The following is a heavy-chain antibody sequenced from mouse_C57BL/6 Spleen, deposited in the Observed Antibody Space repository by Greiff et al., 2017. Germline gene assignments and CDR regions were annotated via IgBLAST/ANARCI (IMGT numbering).Heavy chain of an antibody. CDR3: ARTCHDGDYVWAMDY. D-gene: IGHD2-3*01. V-gene: IGHV1-47*01. CDR2: FHPYNDDT. J-gene: IGHJ4*01. CDR1: GYTFTTYP. Sequence: QVQLQQSGAELVKPGASVKMSCKASGYTFTTYPIEWMKQNHGKSLEWIGNFHPYNDDTKYNEKFKGKATLTVEKSSSTVYLKLSRLTSDDSAVYYCARTCHDGDYVWAMDYWGQGTSVTVSS.